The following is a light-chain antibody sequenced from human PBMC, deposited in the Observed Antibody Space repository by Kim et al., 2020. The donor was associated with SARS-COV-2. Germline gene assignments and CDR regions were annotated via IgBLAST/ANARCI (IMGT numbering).Light chain of an antibody. CDR1: SSNIGAGYG. Sequence: QSALTQPPSVSGAPGQMVIISCTGASSNIGAGYGVHWYQQIPGTAPKLLIFDNDNRPSGVPARFSASKSDTSASLAIAGLQPEDEADYHCQSYDTTLSSWVFGGGTQRTVL. J-gene: IGLJ3*02. CDR2: DND. V-gene: IGLV1-40*01. CDR3: QSYDTTLSSWV.